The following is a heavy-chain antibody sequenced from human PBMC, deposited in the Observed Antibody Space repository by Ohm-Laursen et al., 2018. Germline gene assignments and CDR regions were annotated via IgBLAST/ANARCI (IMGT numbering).Heavy chain of an antibody. CDR1: GYTFTSYY. CDR2: INPSGGST. Sequence: ASVKVSCKTSGYTFTSYYTHWVRQAPGQGLEWMGIINPSGGSTSYAQKFQGRVTMTRDTSTSTVYMELSSLRSEDTAVYYCARVYSGYDWSLDYWGQGTLVTVSS. CDR3: ARVYSGYDWSLDY. D-gene: IGHD5-12*01. J-gene: IGHJ4*02. V-gene: IGHV1-46*01.